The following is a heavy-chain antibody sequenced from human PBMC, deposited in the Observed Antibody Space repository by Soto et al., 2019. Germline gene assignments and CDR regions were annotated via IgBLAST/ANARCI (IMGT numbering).Heavy chain of an antibody. CDR2: ISDDGATT. D-gene: IGHD1-1*01. Sequence: GGSLRLSCEVSGFTFSAYWMHWVRQVPGKGLIWVSRISDDGATTTYADSVKGRFTISRDNAKNTLYLQMNSLRADDTGLYYCTRGPRVSSTGTGAHWGQGTLVTVSS. CDR1: GFTFSAYW. CDR3: TRGPRVSSTGTGAH. V-gene: IGHV3-74*01. J-gene: IGHJ4*02.